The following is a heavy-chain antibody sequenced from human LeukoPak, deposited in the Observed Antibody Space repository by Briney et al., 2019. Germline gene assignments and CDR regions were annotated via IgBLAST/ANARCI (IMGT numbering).Heavy chain of an antibody. Sequence: SETLSLTCTASGGSISSYYWSWIRQPAGKGLERIGRIYTSGSTNYNPSLKSRVTMSVDTSKNQFSLKLSSVTAADTAVYYCARDVLLWFGESHDAFDIWGQGTMVTVSS. CDR2: IYTSGST. J-gene: IGHJ3*02. V-gene: IGHV4-4*07. D-gene: IGHD3-10*01. CDR1: GGSISSYY. CDR3: ARDVLLWFGESHDAFDI.